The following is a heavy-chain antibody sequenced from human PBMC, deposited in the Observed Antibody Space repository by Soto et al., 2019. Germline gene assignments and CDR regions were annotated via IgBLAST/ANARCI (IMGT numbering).Heavy chain of an antibody. V-gene: IGHV4-34*01. Sequence: SGTLSLTCAVYGGSFSGQFWSWLGPPPGKGLDWIVEINHRGTTNYNPSLKRRIPITLDTAKNHFSPKLSSVPPANTARYSTGRGTRFVPWGQGTLDTV. CDR2: INHRGTT. CDR1: GGSFSGQF. CDR3: GRGTRFVP. J-gene: IGHJ5*01.